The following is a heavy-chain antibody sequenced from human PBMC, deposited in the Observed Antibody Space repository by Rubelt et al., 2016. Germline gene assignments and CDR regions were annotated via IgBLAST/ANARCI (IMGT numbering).Heavy chain of an antibody. V-gene: IGHV4-39*01. Sequence: QLQLQESGPGLVKPSETLSLTCTVSGGSISSSSYYWGWIRQPPGKGLEWIGSIYYSGSTYYNPPLKSRVTISVETSKNQFSLKLSSVTAADTAVYYCARSFRWFDPWGQGTLVTVSS. CDR3: ARSFRWFDP. CDR2: IYYSGST. J-gene: IGHJ5*02. D-gene: IGHD2/OR15-2a*01. CDR1: GGSISSSSYY.